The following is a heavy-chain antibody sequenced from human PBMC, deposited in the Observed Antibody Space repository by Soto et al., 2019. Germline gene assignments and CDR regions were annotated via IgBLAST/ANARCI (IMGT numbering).Heavy chain of an antibody. V-gene: IGHV4-30-4*01. CDR2: IYYSGST. J-gene: IGHJ4*02. CDR3: ARGLYDSSGYYYSYYFDY. CDR1: GGSISSGDYY. Sequence: QVQLQESGPGLVKPSQTLSLTCTVSGGSISSGDYYWSWIRQPPGKGLEWIGYIYYSGSTYYNPSLKSRVTISVDTSKNQFDLKLSSVTAADTAVYYRARGLYDSSGYYYSYYFDYWGQGTLVTVSS. D-gene: IGHD3-22*01.